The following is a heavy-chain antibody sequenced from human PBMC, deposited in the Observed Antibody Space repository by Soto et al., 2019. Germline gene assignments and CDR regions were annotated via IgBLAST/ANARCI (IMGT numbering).Heavy chain of an antibody. CDR3: AKEVGYSSGYDYFDY. CDR1: GCNISRIY. CDR2: ISGSGVST. V-gene: IGHV3-23*01. D-gene: IGHD6-19*01. Sequence: PGGSKILSWGAFGCNISRIYMGWVSQAPGKGLGGVSGISGSGVSTHYADSVKGRFTISRNNSKNTLYLQMNSLRADDTAAYYSAKEVGYSSGYDYFDYWGQGTLVTVSS. J-gene: IGHJ4*02.